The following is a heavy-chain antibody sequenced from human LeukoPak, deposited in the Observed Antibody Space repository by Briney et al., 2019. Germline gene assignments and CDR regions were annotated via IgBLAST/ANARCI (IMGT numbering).Heavy chain of an antibody. D-gene: IGHD7-27*01. CDR2: IGNTET. V-gene: IGHV3-23*01. CDR1: GFTFDTFA. J-gene: IGHJ4*02. Sequence: GGSLRLSCAASGFTFDTFAMAWVRLAPGKGLEWVSSIGNTETYYADSVKGRFTISRDDSKSTIYLHMNNLRAEDTALYYCARDGQAFNSNWDYFEYWGQGTPVTVSS. CDR3: ARDGQAFNSNWDYFEY.